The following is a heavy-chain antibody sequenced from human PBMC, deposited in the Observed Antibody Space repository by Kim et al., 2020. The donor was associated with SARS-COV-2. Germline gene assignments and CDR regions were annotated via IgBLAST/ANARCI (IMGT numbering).Heavy chain of an antibody. J-gene: IGHJ4*02. CDR1: GYTFTGYY. CDR2: INPNSGGT. CDR3: ARQYSSSSGGLGFDY. Sequence: ASVKVSCKASGYTFTGYYMHWVRQAPGQGLEWMGWINPNSGGTNYAQKFQGRVTMTRDTSISTAYMELSRLRSDDTAVYYCARQYSSSSGGLGFDYWGQGTLVTVSS. V-gene: IGHV1-2*02. D-gene: IGHD6-6*01.